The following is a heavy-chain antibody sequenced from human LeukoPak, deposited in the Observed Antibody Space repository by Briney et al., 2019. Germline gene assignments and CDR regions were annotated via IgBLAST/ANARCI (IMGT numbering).Heavy chain of an antibody. J-gene: IGHJ4*02. D-gene: IGHD2-21*02. V-gene: IGHV3-48*03. CDR2: ISSNGSTI. CDR3: ASNCGGDCYLAFDY. Sequence: GGSLRLSCAASGFTFSSYEMNWVRQAPGKGLEWVSYISSNGSTIYYADSVKGRFTISRDNAKNSLYLQMNSLRAEDTAVYYCASNCGGDCYLAFDYWGQGTLVTVSS. CDR1: GFTFSSYE.